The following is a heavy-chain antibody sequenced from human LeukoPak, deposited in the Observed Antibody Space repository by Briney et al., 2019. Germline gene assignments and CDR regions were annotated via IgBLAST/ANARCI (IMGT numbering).Heavy chain of an antibody. D-gene: IGHD3-10*01. CDR1: GYTFTGYY. J-gene: IGHJ4*02. CDR2: INPNSGGT. V-gene: IGHV1-2*02. CDR3: ARGLIWLGELSFDY. Sequence: ASVKVSCKASGYTFTGYYMHWVRQAPGQGLEWMGWINPNSGGTNFAQKFQGRVTMTRDTSISTAYMELSRLRSDDTAVYYCARGLIWLGELSFDYWGQGTLVTVSS.